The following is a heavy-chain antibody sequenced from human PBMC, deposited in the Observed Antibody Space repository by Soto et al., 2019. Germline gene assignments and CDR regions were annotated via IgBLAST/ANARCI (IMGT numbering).Heavy chain of an antibody. CDR2: VHYTGST. Sequence: QLQLQESGPGLVKPSETLSLTCTVSDGSISRSTFYWGWIRQPPGKGLEWIGSVHYTGSTYYNPSLESRFTVSVHSAKTKPPLKARSVTAAATAVYYCARHLYSGERSGYSGYWGQGALVTVSS. CDR1: DGSISRSTFY. D-gene: IGHD5-12*01. CDR3: ARHLYSGERSGYSGY. J-gene: IGHJ4*02. V-gene: IGHV4-39*01.